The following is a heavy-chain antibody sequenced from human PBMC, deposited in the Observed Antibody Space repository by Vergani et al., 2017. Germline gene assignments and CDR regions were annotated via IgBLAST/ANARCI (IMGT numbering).Heavy chain of an antibody. Sequence: EVQMVESGGGLVKPGRSLRLSCAASGFTFDDHAMHWVRQVPGKGLEWVSGISWNSGAISYADSVKGRFSISRDNAKNSLYLQMNSLSADDMAFYYCVRQRGYSSGYFDYWGQGTLVTVSS. D-gene: IGHD5-18*01. CDR1: GFTFDDHA. V-gene: IGHV3-9*03. CDR3: VRQRGYSSGYFDY. J-gene: IGHJ4*02. CDR2: ISWNSGAI.